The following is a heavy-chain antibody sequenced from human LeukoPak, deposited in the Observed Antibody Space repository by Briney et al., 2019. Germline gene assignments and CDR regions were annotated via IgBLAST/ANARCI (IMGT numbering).Heavy chain of an antibody. V-gene: IGHV4-59*01. CDR2: YIYYSGST. J-gene: IGHJ6*02. CDR3: ARGLRVTNYYYYGMDV. CDR1: GGSISSYY. Sequence: SETLSLTCTVSGGSISSYYWSWIRQPPGKGLEWIGYYIYYSGSTNYNPSLKSRVTISVDTSKNQFSLKLSSVTAADTAVYYCARGLRVTNYYYYGMDVWGQGTTVTVSS. D-gene: IGHD2-21*02.